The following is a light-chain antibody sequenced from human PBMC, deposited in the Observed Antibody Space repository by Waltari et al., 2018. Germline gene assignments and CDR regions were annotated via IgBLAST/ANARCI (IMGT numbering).Light chain of an antibody. CDR1: QSISSY. CDR3: QQSHSLPPT. Sequence: DIQMTQSQSSLSASVGDRVTITCRASQSISSYLNWYQQKPGIAPKLLIYAASSLQSGVPSRFSGSGSGTDFTLTISSLQPEDFATYYCQQSHSLPPTFGQGTKVEIK. J-gene: IGKJ1*01. V-gene: IGKV1-39*01. CDR2: AAS.